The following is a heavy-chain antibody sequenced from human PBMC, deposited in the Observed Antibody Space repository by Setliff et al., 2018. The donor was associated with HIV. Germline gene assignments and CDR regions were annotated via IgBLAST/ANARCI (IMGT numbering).Heavy chain of an antibody. CDR3: AKGYCSGGSCYYYYGMDV. D-gene: IGHD2-15*01. V-gene: IGHV1-8*01. CDR1: GYTFTAYG. CDR2: MNPNSGNT. Sequence: GASVKVSCKPSGYTFTAYGLSWVRQATGQGLEWMGWMNPNSGNTGYAQKFQGRVTMTRDTSTSTVYMELSSLRAEDTAVYYCAKGYCSGGSCYYYYGMDVWGQGTTVTVSS. J-gene: IGHJ6*02.